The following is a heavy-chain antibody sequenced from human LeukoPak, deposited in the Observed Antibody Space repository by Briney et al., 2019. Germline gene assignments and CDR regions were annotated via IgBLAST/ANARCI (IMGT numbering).Heavy chain of an antibody. CDR3: ARDHDYGDY. CDR2: ISAYDGNT. J-gene: IGHJ4*02. V-gene: IGHV1-18*01. Sequence: VASVKVSCNASGYTFTSYGISWVRHAPGQGPEWMGWISAYDGNTNYAQKLQGRVTMTTDTSTSTAYMELRSLRSDDTAVYYCARDHDYGDYWGQGTLVTVSS. CDR1: GYTFTSYG.